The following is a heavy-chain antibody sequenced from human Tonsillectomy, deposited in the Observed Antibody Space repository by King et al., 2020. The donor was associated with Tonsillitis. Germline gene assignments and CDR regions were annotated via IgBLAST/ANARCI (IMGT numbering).Heavy chain of an antibody. D-gene: IGHD1-7*01. Sequence: VQLVESGGGVVRPGGSLRLSCAASGFTFGDYGMSWVRQAPGKGLEWVSGINWIGGSTGYADSVKGRFTISRDNAKNSLYLQMNSLRAEDTALFDCARDPMTTGTTASVYSWGPGTLVTVSS. CDR1: GFTFGDYG. CDR3: ARDPMTTGTTASVYS. J-gene: IGHJ4*02. V-gene: IGHV3-20*01. CDR2: INWIGGST.